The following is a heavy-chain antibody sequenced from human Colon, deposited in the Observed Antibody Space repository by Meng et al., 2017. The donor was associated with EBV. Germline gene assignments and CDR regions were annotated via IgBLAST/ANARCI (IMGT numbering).Heavy chain of an antibody. V-gene: IGHV4-4*02. CDR2: FDDLQRT. Sequence: VSLHVAVRGLAAPSGHISVTSGALGSTIRSTCRCTLDRKPPERGLGWGGDFDDLQRTNYNPSLNSRISISMDKAKNHFSLKVNSVTAADTAVYYCARGKQDAWELLAYWGQGALVTVSS. CDR1: GSTIRSTCR. J-gene: IGHJ4*02. D-gene: IGHD1-26*01. CDR3: ARGKQDAWELLAY.